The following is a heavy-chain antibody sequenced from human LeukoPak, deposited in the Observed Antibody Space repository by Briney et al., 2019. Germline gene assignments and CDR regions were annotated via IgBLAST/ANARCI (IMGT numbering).Heavy chain of an antibody. CDR3: ARAFYDSSGYYSHYPDY. CDR2: MNPNSGGT. CDR1: GYTFTGYY. V-gene: IGHV1-2*02. Sequence: ASVKVSCKASGYTFTGYYMHWVRQAPGQGLEWMGWMNPNSGGTNYAQKFQGRVTMTRDTSISTAYMELSRLRSDDTAVYYCARAFYDSSGYYSHYPDYWGQGTLVTVSS. D-gene: IGHD3-22*01. J-gene: IGHJ4*02.